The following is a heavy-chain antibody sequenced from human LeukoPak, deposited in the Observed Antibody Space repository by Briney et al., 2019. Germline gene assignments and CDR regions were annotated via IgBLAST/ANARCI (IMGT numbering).Heavy chain of an antibody. D-gene: IGHD3-10*01. J-gene: IGHJ5*02. CDR2: INHSGST. CDR1: GGSFSGHY. CDR3: ARPRYYYGSGSKNWFDP. Sequence: SETLSLTCAVYGGSFSGHYWSWIRQPPGKGLEWIGEINHSGSTNYNPSLKSRVTISVDTSKNQFSLKLSSVTAADTAVYYCARPRYYYGSGSKNWFDPWGQGTLVTVSS. V-gene: IGHV4-34*01.